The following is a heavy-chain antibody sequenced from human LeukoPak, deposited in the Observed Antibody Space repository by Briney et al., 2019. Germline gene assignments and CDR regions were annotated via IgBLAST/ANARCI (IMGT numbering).Heavy chain of an antibody. Sequence: GGSLRLSSAASGFTLSSYSTNWVRPAPEGRLEWVSYISSSSSTIYYADSVKGRFTISRDNAKNSLYLQMNSLRAEDTAVYYCARDFGYWGQGTLVTVSS. CDR2: ISSSSSTI. J-gene: IGHJ4*02. D-gene: IGHD3-3*01. V-gene: IGHV3-48*04. CDR1: GFTLSSYS. CDR3: ARDFGY.